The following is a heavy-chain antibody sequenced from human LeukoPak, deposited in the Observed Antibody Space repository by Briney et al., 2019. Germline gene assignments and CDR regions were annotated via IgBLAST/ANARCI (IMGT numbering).Heavy chain of an antibody. CDR3: ARWGREGNWFDP. D-gene: IGHD5-24*01. V-gene: IGHV4-59*01. Sequence: SETLSLTCTVSGGSISSYYWSWIRQPPGKDLSWIGYIYNSGSTNYNPPLKSRVTISVDTSKNQFSLKLSSVAAADTAVYYCARWGREGNWFDPWGQGTLVTVSS. CDR2: IYNSGST. J-gene: IGHJ5*02. CDR1: GGSISSYY.